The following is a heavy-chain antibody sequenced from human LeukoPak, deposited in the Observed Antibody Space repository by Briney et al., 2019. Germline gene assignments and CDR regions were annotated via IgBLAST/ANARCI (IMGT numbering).Heavy chain of an antibody. J-gene: IGHJ6*03. V-gene: IGHV1-2*02. CDR2: IDPNCSGT. Sequence: ASVQVSCNASGYTFTGYYMHRVRHAPGQGLEWMGWIDPNCSGTNYAQKLQGSDTMTSHTSISTAYMELSRLRSDDTAGYYCSINPTADYSSYYLDVWGKGTTVTVSS. CDR1: GYTFTGYY. D-gene: IGHD5-18*01. CDR3: SINPTADYSSYYLDV.